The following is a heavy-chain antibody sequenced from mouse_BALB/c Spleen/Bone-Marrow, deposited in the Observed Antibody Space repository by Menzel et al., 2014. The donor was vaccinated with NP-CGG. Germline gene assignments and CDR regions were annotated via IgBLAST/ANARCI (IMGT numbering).Heavy chain of an antibody. CDR3: ARLYGSGYGYAMDY. CDR2: ISNLAYSI. D-gene: IGHD1-1*01. V-gene: IGHV5-15*02. J-gene: IGHJ4*01. CDR1: GFTFSDYG. Sequence: EVQVVESGGGLVQPGGSRKLSCAASGFTFSDYGMAWVRPAPGKGPEWVAFISNLAYSICYADTVTGRFTISRENAKNTLYLEMSSLRSEDTAMYYCARLYGSGYGYAMDYWGQGTSVTVSS.